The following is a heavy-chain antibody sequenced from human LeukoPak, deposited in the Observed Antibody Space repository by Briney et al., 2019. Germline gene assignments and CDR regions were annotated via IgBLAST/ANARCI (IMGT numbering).Heavy chain of an antibody. CDR2: INHSGST. CDR1: GGSFSGYY. CDR3: ARGGLAGWLRPRYYFDY. D-gene: IGHD5-12*01. V-gene: IGHV4-34*01. Sequence: TSETLSLTCAVYGGSFSGYYWSWIRQPPGKGLEWIGEINHSGSTNYNPSLKSRVTISVDTSKNQFSLKLSSVTAADTAVYYCARGGLAGWLRPRYYFDYWGQGTLVTVSS. J-gene: IGHJ4*02.